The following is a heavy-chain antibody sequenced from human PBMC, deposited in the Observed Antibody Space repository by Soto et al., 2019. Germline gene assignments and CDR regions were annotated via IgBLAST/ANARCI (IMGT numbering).Heavy chain of an antibody. CDR3: VRDHVTPGLYFDK. CDR2: ISPEGSTK. Sequence: GAPRLSPSPPGVAFCSPLVTPVPPTPGKGLEWVANISPEGSTKYYVDSAKGRFTISRDNAKNLLYLQMNSLTVGDTAVYSCVRDHVTPGLYFDKWGQGTLVTVSS. V-gene: IGHV3-7*01. CDR1: GVAFCSPL. D-gene: IGHD2-8*02. J-gene: IGHJ4*02.